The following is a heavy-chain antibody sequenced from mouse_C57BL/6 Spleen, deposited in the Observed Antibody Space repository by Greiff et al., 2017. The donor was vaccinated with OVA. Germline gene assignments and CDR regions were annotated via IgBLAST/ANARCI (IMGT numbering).Heavy chain of an antibody. CDR1: GFTFSDYG. CDR2: ISSGSSTI. J-gene: IGHJ4*01. CDR3: AKGYYYGSSSHYYAMDY. D-gene: IGHD1-1*01. Sequence: EVQRVESGGGLVKPGGSLKLSCAASGFTFSDYGMHWVRQAPEKGLEWVAYISSGSSTIYYADTVKGRFTIYRDNAKNTLFLQMTSLRSEDTAMYYCAKGYYYGSSSHYYAMDYWGQGTSVTVSS. V-gene: IGHV5-17*01.